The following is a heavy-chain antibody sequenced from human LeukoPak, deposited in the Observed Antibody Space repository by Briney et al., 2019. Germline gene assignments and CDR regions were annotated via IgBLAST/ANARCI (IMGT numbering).Heavy chain of an antibody. J-gene: IGHJ4*02. D-gene: IGHD3-22*01. CDR2: IRSKPNNYAT. CDR3: AANYYDSSGYYRLAY. Sequence: PGRSLRLSCAASGFTFSGSAMHWVRLASGKGLEWVGRIRSKPNNYATVYAASVKGRFTISRDDSKNTAYPQMNSLKTEDTAVYYCAANYYDSSGYYRLAYWGQGTLVTVSS. V-gene: IGHV3-73*01. CDR1: GFTFSGSA.